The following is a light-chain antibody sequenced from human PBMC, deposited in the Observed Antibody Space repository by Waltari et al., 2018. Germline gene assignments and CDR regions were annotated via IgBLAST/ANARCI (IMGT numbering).Light chain of an antibody. CDR1: TGHSSYA. J-gene: IGLJ3*02. CDR2: LNSDGTH. Sequence: QVVLTQSPSASASLGASVKLTCTLSTGHSSYAIAWHQQRPEKGPRYLMKLNSDGTHTKGDGIPYRFAGASSGAERYLTVSSLQSEDEADYYWQTWGTGRVFGGGTRLTVL. V-gene: IGLV4-69*01. CDR3: QTWGTGRV.